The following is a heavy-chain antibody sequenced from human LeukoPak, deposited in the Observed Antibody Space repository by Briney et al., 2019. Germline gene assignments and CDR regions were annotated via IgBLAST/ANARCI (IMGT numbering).Heavy chain of an antibody. D-gene: IGHD5-12*01. V-gene: IGHV3-23*01. CDR2: ISGGGTNT. CDR3: VKDSVRGYSGYGNDGFEI. CDR1: GFTFSTYP. Sequence: GGSLRLSCAASGFTFSTYPISWVRQAPGKGLEWVSAISGGGTNTYYADSVKGRFTISRDNSKNTLYLQMNSLRAEDTALYYCVKDSVRGYSGYGNDGFEIWGQGTVVTVSS. J-gene: IGHJ3*02.